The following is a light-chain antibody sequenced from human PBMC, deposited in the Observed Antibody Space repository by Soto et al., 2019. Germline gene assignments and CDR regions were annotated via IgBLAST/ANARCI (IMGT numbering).Light chain of an antibody. Sequence: DIVMTQTPLSSPVTLGQPASISCRSSQSLAHSDGNTYLSWLQQRPGQPPRLLIYKISNRISGVPDRFSGSGAGTDFTLKISRVEAEDVGVYYCMQATQFPPWTFGQGTKVDIK. CDR3: MQATQFPPWT. J-gene: IGKJ1*01. CDR1: QSLAHSDGNTY. CDR2: KIS. V-gene: IGKV2-24*01.